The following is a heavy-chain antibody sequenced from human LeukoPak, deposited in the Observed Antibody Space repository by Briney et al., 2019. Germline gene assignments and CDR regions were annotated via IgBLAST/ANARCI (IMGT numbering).Heavy chain of an antibody. CDR2: IKSDGST. J-gene: IGHJ1*01. D-gene: IGHD3-22*01. V-gene: IGHV3-74*01. Sequence: NPGGSLRLSCAASGFTFSSYWMHWVRQAPGKGLVWVSRIKSDGSTNYADSVKGRFTISRDNAKNTLSLQMNSLRAEDTGAYYCARAPSEIGGYYPEYFRHWGQGTLVTVSS. CDR1: GFTFSSYW. CDR3: ARAPSEIGGYYPEYFRH.